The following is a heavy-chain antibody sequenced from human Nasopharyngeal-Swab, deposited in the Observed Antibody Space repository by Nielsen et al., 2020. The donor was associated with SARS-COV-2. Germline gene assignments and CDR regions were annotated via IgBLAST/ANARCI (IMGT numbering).Heavy chain of an antibody. Sequence: SVKVSCKASGGTFSSYAISWVRQAPGQGLEWMGGIIPILGIANYAQKFQGRVTITADKSTSTAYMELSSLRSEDTAVYYCARVYSSSWSLSSPKYYFDYWGQGTLVTVSS. V-gene: IGHV1-69*10. CDR3: ARVYSSSWSLSSPKYYFDY. D-gene: IGHD6-13*01. J-gene: IGHJ4*02. CDR1: GGTFSSYA. CDR2: IIPILGIA.